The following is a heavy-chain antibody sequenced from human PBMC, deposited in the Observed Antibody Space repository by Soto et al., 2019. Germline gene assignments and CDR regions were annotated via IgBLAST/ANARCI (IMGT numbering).Heavy chain of an antibody. V-gene: IGHV3-33*01. CDR2: IWYDGINK. D-gene: IGHD6-19*01. J-gene: IGHJ6*02. CDR3: ARGYISGQGGYGMDV. CDR1: GFTFSSYG. Sequence: QVQLVESGGGVVQPGRSLRLSCAASGFTFSSYGMHWVRQAPGKGLEWVAVIWYDGINKYYADSVKGRFTISRDNSKNTLYLQMNSLRAEDTAVYYCARGYISGQGGYGMDVWGQGTTVTVSS.